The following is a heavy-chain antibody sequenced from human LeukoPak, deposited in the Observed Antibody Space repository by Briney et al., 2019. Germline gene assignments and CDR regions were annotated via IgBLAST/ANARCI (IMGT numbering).Heavy chain of an antibody. J-gene: IGHJ3*01. CDR2: IYSGDNS. V-gene: IGHV3-53*01. D-gene: IGHD2-15*01. Sequence: PGGSLRLSCVMSGFSVGTNYMTWVRQAPGKGLEWVSVIYSGDNSYYADSVKGRFTISRDTPKNTLYLQMNSLRAEDTAVYYCARDTGSGHCSGNWCRAAFDVWGQGTMVTVSS. CDR3: ARDTGSGHCSGNWCRAAFDV. CDR1: GFSVGTNY.